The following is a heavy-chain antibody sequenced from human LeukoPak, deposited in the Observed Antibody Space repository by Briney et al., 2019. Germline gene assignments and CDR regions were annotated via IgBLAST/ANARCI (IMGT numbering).Heavy chain of an antibody. V-gene: IGHV3-23*01. Sequence: PGGSLRLSCAASGFTFFTNTMSWVRQAPGKGLEWVSAIRGAGFTTYYADSVKGRFTISRDNSRNTVFLQMDSLRAEDTAIYYCAKEYYYIDYWGQGTLVTVSS. CDR3: AKEYYYIDY. D-gene: IGHD2-15*01. J-gene: IGHJ4*02. CDR2: IRGAGFTT. CDR1: GFTFFTNT.